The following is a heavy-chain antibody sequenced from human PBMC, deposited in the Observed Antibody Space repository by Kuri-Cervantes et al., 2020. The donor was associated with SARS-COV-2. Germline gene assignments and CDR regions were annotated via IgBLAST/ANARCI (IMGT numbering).Heavy chain of an antibody. Sequence: SVKVSCKASGGTFSSYAITWVRQAPGQGLEWMGGIIPFFGTANYAQKFQGRVTITADKSTSTAYMELSSLRSEDTAVYYCARAGLGLRFLEWSAANYYYYYGMDVWGQGTTVTVSS. CDR1: GGTFSSYA. D-gene: IGHD3-3*01. V-gene: IGHV1-69*06. J-gene: IGHJ6*02. CDR2: IIPFFGTA. CDR3: ARAGLGLRFLEWSAANYYYYYGMDV.